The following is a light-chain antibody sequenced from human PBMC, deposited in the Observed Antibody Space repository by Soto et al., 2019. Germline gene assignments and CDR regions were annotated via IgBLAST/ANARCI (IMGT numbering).Light chain of an antibody. V-gene: IGKV3-15*01. CDR3: QEYLQWPPGM. J-gene: IGKJ1*01. Sequence: EIVLTQSPSTLSGSPGQRLTLCCRASQFVSSRLAWYQQRPGQVPRLLXYDTSTRAPGISARFSGSGSGTEFTLTISTLQSQGFAVYYCQEYLQWPPGMFGQGTKVDIK. CDR1: QFVSSR. CDR2: DTS.